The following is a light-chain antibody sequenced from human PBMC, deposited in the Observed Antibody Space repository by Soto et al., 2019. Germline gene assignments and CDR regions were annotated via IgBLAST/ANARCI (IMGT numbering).Light chain of an antibody. CDR3: QQYGSSST. J-gene: IGKJ5*01. CDR2: GAS. Sequence: EIVLTQSPGTLSLSPGERATLSGRASQSVSSSYLAWYQQKPGQAPRLLIYGASSRATGIPDRFSGSGSGTDFTLTISRLEPEDFAVYYCQQYGSSSTSCQRTRLEIK. V-gene: IGKV3-20*01. CDR1: QSVSSSY.